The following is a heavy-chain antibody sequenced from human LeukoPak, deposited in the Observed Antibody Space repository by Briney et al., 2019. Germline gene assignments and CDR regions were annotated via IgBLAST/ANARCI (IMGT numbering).Heavy chain of an antibody. CDR3: AKDQGVYSSGWTFDY. D-gene: IGHD6-19*01. V-gene: IGHV3-30*02. CDR1: GFTFSSYG. CDR2: IRYDGSNK. Sequence: GGSLRLSCAASGFTFSSYGMHWVRQAPGKGLEWVAFIRYDGSNKYYADSVKGRFTISIDNSKNTLYLQMNSLRAEDTAVYYCAKDQGVYSSGWTFDYWGQGTLVTVSS. J-gene: IGHJ4*02.